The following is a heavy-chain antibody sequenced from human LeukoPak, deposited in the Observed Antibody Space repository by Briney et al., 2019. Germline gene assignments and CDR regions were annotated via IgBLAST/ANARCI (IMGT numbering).Heavy chain of an antibody. V-gene: IGHV4-39*01. CDR2: VYYSGST. CDR3: ARHGGYYDFWSGYHFNWFDP. CDR1: GGSISSSSYY. J-gene: IGHJ5*02. D-gene: IGHD3-3*01. Sequence: SETLYLTCTVSGGSISSSSYYWGWIRQPPGKGLEWIGSVYYSGSTYYNPSLKSRVTISVDTSKNQFSLKLSSVTAADTAVYYCARHGGYYDFWSGYHFNWFDPWGQGTLVTVSS.